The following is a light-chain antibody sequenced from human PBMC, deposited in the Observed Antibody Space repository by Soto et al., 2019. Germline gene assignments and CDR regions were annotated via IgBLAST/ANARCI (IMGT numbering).Light chain of an antibody. CDR2: GAS. CDR3: QQYGNSPGT. J-gene: IGKJ2*01. V-gene: IGKV3-20*01. CDR1: HSISGKF. Sequence: EIVLTQSPGTLSLSPGERATLSCRASHSISGKFLAWYQQRPGQAPRLLIYGASSRAADIPDRFSGSGSGTDFTLTISRLEPEDFAVYFCQQYGNSPGTFGQGTKLEI.